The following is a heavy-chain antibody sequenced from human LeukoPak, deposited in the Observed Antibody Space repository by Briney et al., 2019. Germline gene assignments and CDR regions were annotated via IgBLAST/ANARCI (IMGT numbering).Heavy chain of an antibody. D-gene: IGHD3-10*01. CDR1: AGSITSYF. V-gene: IGHV4-59*01. CDR3: ARALTARGSYDY. Sequence: PSETLSLTCTVSAGSITSYFWSWIRQPPGKGLEWIGYVYYSGTANYNPSLKSRVTISLDASKIQFSLRLSSVTAADTAMYYCARALTARGSYDYWGQGTLVTVSS. J-gene: IGHJ4*02. CDR2: VYYSGTA.